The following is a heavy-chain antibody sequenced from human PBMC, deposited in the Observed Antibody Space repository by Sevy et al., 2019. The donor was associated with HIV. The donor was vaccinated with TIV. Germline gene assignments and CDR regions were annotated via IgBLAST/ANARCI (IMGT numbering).Heavy chain of an antibody. J-gene: IGHJ4*02. Sequence: GGSLRLSCAASGFTFAAHAFHWVRQAPGKGLEWVAIISFDGRNKRVAESVKGRFTISRDDSKSTVYLQMTSLRPEDAAVYYCARDHCTDGACFRSGYFDYWGQGTLVTVSS. CDR1: GFTFAAHA. D-gene: IGHD2-8*01. V-gene: IGHV3-30*04. CDR3: ARDHCTDGACFRSGYFDY. CDR2: ISFDGRNK.